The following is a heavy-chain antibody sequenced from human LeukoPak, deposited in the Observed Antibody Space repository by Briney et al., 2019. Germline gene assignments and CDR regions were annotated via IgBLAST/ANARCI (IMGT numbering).Heavy chain of an antibody. CDR3: AREVIAAADNWFDP. D-gene: IGHD6-13*01. J-gene: IGHJ5*02. CDR1: GGTFSSYA. CDR2: IIPIFGTA. Sequence: SVKVSCKASGGTFSSYAISWVRQAPGQGLEWMGGIIPIFGTANYAQKFQGRVTITADESTSTAYMELSSLRSEDTAVCYCAREVIAAADNWFDPWGQGTLVTVSS. V-gene: IGHV1-69*13.